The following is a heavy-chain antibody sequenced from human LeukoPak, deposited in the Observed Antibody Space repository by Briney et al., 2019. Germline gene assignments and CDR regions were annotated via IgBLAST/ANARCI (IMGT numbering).Heavy chain of an antibody. CDR1: GFSFTTTW. CDR3: TGIAARKDYYYMDV. D-gene: IGHD6-6*01. CDR2: IKSRIDGTTI. Sequence: GGSLRLSCGASGFSFTTTWMSWVRQAPGKGLEWVARIKSRIDGTTIDYAAPVKGRFTISRDDSKNTAYLQMNSLKTEDTAVYYCTGIAARKDYYYMDVWGKGTTVTVSS. V-gene: IGHV3-15*01. J-gene: IGHJ6*03.